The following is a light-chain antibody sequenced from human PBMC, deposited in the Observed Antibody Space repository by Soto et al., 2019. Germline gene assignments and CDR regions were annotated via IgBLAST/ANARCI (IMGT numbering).Light chain of an antibody. V-gene: IGKV3-15*01. J-gene: IGKJ1*01. Sequence: EILMTQSPATLSVSPGERATLSCRASQSVRSNLAWYQQKPGQAPRLLIFGATTRATGMPARFSGSGSGTEFTLTISRLEPEDFAVYYCQQYGSSRGTFGQGTKVEIK. CDR1: QSVRSN. CDR3: QQYGSSRGT. CDR2: GAT.